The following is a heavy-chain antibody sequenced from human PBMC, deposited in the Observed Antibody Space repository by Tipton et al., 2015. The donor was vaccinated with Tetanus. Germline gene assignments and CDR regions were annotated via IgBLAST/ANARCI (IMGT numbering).Heavy chain of an antibody. CDR1: GYSFTSYW. J-gene: IGHJ4*02. V-gene: IGHV5-51*01. CDR2: IYPGDSDT. D-gene: IGHD6-6*01. Sequence: QLVQSGAEVKKPGESLKISCKGSGYSFTSYWIGWVRQMPGKGLEWMGIIYPGDSDTRYSPSFQGQVTISAERSISTAYLQWSSLKASDTAMYYCASRSIAARRAFDYWGQGTLVTVSS. CDR3: ASRSIAARRAFDY.